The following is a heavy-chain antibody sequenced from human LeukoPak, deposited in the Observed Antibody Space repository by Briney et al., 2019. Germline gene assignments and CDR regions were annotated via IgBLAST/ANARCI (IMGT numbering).Heavy chain of an antibody. J-gene: IGHJ5*02. CDR2: MNPNSGNT. CDR3: ARASRYCSGGSCYSRLHWFDP. D-gene: IGHD2-15*01. V-gene: IGHV1-8*01. Sequence: ASVKVSCKASGYTFTSYDINWVRQATGQGLEWMGWMNPNSGNTGYAQKFQGRVTMTRNTSISTAYMELSSLRSEDTAVYYCARASRYCSGGSCYSRLHWFDPWGQGTLVTVSS. CDR1: GYTFTSYD.